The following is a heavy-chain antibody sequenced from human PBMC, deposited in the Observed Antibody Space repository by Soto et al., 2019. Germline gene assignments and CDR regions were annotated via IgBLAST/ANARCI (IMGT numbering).Heavy chain of an antibody. J-gene: IGHJ4*02. Sequence: QVQLVQSGAEVKKPGASVKVSCEASGYNFDAFDIHWVRQAAGQGLEWMGWMNPRTGDKAFAQEFQDRVTMTSDTSRNTAYMEVSGLRSEDTAVYFCVRQPGGVATPGDDYWGQGTLVTVSS. CDR3: VRQPGGVATPGDDY. V-gene: IGHV1-8*02. CDR2: MNPRTGDK. D-gene: IGHD3-10*01. CDR1: GYNFDAFD.